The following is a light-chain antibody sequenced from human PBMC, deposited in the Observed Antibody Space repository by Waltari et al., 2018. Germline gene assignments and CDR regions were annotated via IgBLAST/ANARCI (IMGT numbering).Light chain of an antibody. Sequence: DFQMTQSPSSLSASVGDRVTITCRASQYISTYLNWYQQKPGKGPKLLIYAASTLQSGVPSRVSGSGSGTDFTFTISSLQLEDVATYYCQQSYDTPRTFGQGTKVEVK. CDR3: QQSYDTPRT. J-gene: IGKJ1*01. CDR1: QYISTY. V-gene: IGKV1-39*01. CDR2: AAS.